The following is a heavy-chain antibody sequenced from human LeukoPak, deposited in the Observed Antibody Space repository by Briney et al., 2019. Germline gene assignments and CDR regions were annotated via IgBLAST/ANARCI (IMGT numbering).Heavy chain of an antibody. CDR2: MNSKRCHS. D-gene: IGHD5-12*01. CDR3: ARGSTSAGGYSGHDWGDWFDP. CDR1: RYTFPSYD. J-gene: IGHJ5*02. Sequence: GGSVKVSCKACRYTFPSYDINWVRQATGRGLEGVGFMNSKRCHSALLHKFQGRVTITRNTSISTAYMDLSSLRSEDSAVYYCARGSTSAGGYSGHDWGDWFDPWGQGTLVTVSS. V-gene: IGHV1-8*03.